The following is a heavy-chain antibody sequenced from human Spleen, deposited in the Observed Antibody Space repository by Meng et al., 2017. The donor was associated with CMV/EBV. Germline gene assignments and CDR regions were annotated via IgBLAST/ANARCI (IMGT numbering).Heavy chain of an antibody. CDR2: VYHSGYT. J-gene: IGHJ4*02. CDR3: ARGPRREGFDY. CDR1: GTSISTSNW. V-gene: IGHV4-4*02. D-gene: IGHD1-26*01. Sequence: SETLSLTCAVSGTSISTSNWWSWLRQPPGKGLEWIGEVYHSGYTNYNPSLKSRVTMSVDTSKNQFSLKLSSVTAADTAVYYCARGPRREGFDYWGQGTLVTVSS.